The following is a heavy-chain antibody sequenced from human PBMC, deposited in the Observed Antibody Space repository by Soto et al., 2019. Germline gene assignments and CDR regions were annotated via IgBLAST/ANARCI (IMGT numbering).Heavy chain of an antibody. CDR1: VDSISNYY. J-gene: IGHJ4*02. D-gene: IGHD2-15*01. Sequence: SETLSLTCTVSVDSISNYYWSWIRQPPGKGLEWIAYFSDSGSTNYNPSLKSRVTISVDTSKNQFSLKLSSVTAADTAVYYCARLRIGIPYYFDYWGQGTLVTVSS. CDR2: FSDSGST. CDR3: ARLRIGIPYYFDY. V-gene: IGHV4-59*08.